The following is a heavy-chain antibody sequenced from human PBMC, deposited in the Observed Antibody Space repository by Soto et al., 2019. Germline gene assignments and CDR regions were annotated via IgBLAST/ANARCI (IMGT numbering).Heavy chain of an antibody. V-gene: IGHV1-3*01. J-gene: IGHJ4*02. CDR1: GYTFTSYA. CDR2: INVGSGNT. D-gene: IGHD5-18*01. Sequence: ASVKVSCKASGYTFTSYAMHWVRQAPGQRLEWIGWINVGSGNTNYSQKLQGRVTVTTDTSTSTAYMELRSLRSDDTAVYYCARVKYSYGTAPDYWGQGTLVTVSS. CDR3: ARVKYSYGTAPDY.